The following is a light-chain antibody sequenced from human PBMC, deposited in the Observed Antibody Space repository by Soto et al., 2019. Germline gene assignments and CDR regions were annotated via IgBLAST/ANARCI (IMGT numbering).Light chain of an antibody. CDR1: QSVIRF. CDR3: QQRFTWPLT. V-gene: IGKV3-11*01. CDR2: GVS. J-gene: IGKJ4*01. Sequence: ETVLPQSPDTLSLSPGERATLSCRARQSVIRFFAWYQQKPGQAPRLLIYGVSNRATGVPARFSGSGSGTDFTLSISSLEPEDSAVYYCQQRFTWPLTFGGGTKVEIK.